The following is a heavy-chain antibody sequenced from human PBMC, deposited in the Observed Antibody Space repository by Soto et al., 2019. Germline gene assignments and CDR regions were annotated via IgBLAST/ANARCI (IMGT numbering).Heavy chain of an antibody. J-gene: IGHJ1*01. D-gene: IGHD2-2*01. V-gene: IGHV4-31*03. CDR3: ARGGVLVTRSEYFIH. CDR1: GVSISRGAYY. Sequence: SETLSINCTGSGVSISRGAYYWTWFRHSPAKGLEWIGNIYNSVTTSYNPALRGRVTISVDTSKNQLSLSLNSLTAADTARYYCARGGVLVTRSEYFIHRGQGIQVTLSS. CDR2: IYNSVTT.